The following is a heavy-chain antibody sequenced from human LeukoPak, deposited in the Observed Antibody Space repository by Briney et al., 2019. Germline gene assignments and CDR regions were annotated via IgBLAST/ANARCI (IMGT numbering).Heavy chain of an antibody. J-gene: IGHJ2*01. CDR2: ISSSGSTI. Sequence: PGGSLRLSCAASGFTFSDYYMSWIRQAPGKGLEWVSYISSSGSTIYYADSVKGRFTISRDNAKNTLFLQMNTLRAEDTAIYYCAKDRTVGASYWYFDLWGRGTLVTVSS. CDR3: AKDRTVGASYWYFDL. D-gene: IGHD1-26*01. V-gene: IGHV3-11*01. CDR1: GFTFSDYY.